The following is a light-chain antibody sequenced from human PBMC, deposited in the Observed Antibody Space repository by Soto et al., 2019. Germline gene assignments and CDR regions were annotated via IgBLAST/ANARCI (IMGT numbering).Light chain of an antibody. CDR3: QQYGSSPWT. CDR2: GAS. CDR1: QSVSSSY. Sequence: EIVLTQSPGTLSLSPGERATLSCWASQSVSSSYLAWYQQKPGQATRLLIYGASSRATGIPDRFSGSGSGTDFTLTISRLEPEDFAVYYCQQYGSSPWTFGQGTNVEIK. V-gene: IGKV3-20*01. J-gene: IGKJ1*01.